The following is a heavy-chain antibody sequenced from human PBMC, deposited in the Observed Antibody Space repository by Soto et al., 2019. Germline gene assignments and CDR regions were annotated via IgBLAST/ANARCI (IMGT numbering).Heavy chain of an antibody. CDR1: GYNFSNYF. D-gene: IGHD4-4*01. V-gene: IGHV1-46*01. CDR3: ARRVTTRNWLDP. J-gene: IGHJ5*02. Sequence: QVQLVQSGAEVRKPGASVKVSCKASGYNFSNYFIHWIRQAPGQGLEWLGEINPSGGRTTYLQRCRDRITMTADTSTNTVYVELTGLTSDDTAVYYCARRVTTRNWLDPWGQGTLVIVSS. CDR2: INPSGGRT.